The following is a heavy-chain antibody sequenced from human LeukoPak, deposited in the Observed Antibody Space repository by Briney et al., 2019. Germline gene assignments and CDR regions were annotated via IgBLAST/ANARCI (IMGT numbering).Heavy chain of an antibody. CDR3: ARGLRYFDWFPHDAFDI. V-gene: IGHV4-34*01. CDR2: INHSGST. Sequence: SETLSLTCAVYGGSFSGYYWSWIRQPPGKGLEWIGEINHSGSTNHNPSLKSRVTISVDTSKNQFSLKLSSVTAADTAVYYSARGLRYFDWFPHDAFDIWGQGTMVTVSS. D-gene: IGHD3-9*01. J-gene: IGHJ3*02. CDR1: GGSFSGYY.